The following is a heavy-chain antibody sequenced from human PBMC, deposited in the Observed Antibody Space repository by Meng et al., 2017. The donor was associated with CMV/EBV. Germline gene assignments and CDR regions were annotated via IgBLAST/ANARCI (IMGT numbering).Heavy chain of an antibody. V-gene: IGHV3-30*02. D-gene: IGHD6-13*01. CDR2: LRYDGSNK. CDR1: GFTFSSYG. J-gene: IGHJ6*02. CDR3: AKDDSSSWWGAYYYYGMDV. Sequence: GESLKIPCAASGFTFSSYGMHWVRPAPGKGLEWVAFLRYDGSNKYYADPVKGRFTISRDNSKHTLYLQMNSLRAEDTAVYYCAKDDSSSWWGAYYYYGMDVWGQGTTVTVSS.